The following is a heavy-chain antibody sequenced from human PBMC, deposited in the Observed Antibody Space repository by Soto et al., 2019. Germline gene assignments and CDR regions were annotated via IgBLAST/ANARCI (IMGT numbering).Heavy chain of an antibody. CDR1: GFTVSSNY. D-gene: IGHD3-9*01. J-gene: IGHJ3*02. V-gene: IGHV3-53*04. Sequence: EVQLVESGGGLVQPGGSLRLSCAASGFTVSSNYMSWVRQAPGKGLEWVCGIYSGGSTYYADYVKGRFAIFSHNPKNTQYLQMNSLRAEDTAVYDWARDGGSFVWLSPRGAFDIWGQGTMVTVSS. CDR2: IYSGGST. CDR3: ARDGGSFVWLSPRGAFDI.